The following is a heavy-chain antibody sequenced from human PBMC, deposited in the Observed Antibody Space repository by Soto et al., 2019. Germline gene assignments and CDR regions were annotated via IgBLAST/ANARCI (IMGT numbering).Heavy chain of an antibody. J-gene: IGHJ4*02. D-gene: IGHD1-1*01. Sequence: SLRLSCAVTGFTISSNYMNWVRQAPGKGLEWVSVMYAAGSTYYEDSVKGRFNISGDNSKNTVYLQMNSLRGEDTAVYYCARGSNSNNWKLFDYWGQGTLVTVSS. CDR3: ARGSNSNNWKLFDY. CDR2: MYAAGST. CDR1: GFTISSNY. V-gene: IGHV3-66*01.